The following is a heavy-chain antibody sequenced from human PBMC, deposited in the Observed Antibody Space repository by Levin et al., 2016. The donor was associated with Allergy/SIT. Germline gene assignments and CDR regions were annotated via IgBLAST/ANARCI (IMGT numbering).Heavy chain of an antibody. D-gene: IGHD3-10*01. CDR3: ARLNKDSWFGELSAAFDI. Sequence: SETLSLTCNVSGDSISNRNHYWGWIRQSPGKGLEWIGHFDSIGTGYYNPSLKSRVTISMDMSKNQWILTLNSVTAADTAVYYCARLNKDSWFGELSAAFDIWGQGTMVTVSS. J-gene: IGHJ3*02. CDR1: GDSISNRNHY. CDR2: FDSIGTG. V-gene: IGHV4-39*01.